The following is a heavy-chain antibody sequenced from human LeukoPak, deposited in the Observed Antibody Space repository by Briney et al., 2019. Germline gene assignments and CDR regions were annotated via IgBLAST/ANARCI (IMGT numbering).Heavy chain of an antibody. CDR2: IGTAGDT. J-gene: IGHJ4*02. Sequence: PGGSLRLSCAASGFTFSSYDMHWVRQATGKGLEWVSAIGTAGDTYYPGSVKGRFTISRENAKNSLYLQMNSLRAGDTAVYYCARLAHSSGHFDYWGQGTLVTVSS. V-gene: IGHV3-13*01. CDR1: GFTFSSYD. CDR3: ARLAHSSGHFDY. D-gene: IGHD6-19*01.